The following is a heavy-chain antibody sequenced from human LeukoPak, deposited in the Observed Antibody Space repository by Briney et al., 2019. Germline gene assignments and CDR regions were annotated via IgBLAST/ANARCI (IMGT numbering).Heavy chain of an antibody. D-gene: IGHD6-6*01. CDR1: GYTFTSYA. CDR3: ARELYSSCYYYMDV. Sequence: SVKVSCKASGYTFTSYAISWVRQAPGQGLEWMGGTIPIFGTANYAQKFQGRVTITADKSTSTAYMELSSLRSEDTAVYYCARELYSSCYYYMDVWGKGTTVTVSS. V-gene: IGHV1-69*06. J-gene: IGHJ6*03. CDR2: TIPIFGTA.